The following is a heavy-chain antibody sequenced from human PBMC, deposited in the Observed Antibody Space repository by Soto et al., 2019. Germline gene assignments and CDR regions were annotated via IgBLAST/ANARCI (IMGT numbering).Heavy chain of an antibody. CDR3: ARGGGVGVAGSAAFDM. D-gene: IGHD3-3*01. J-gene: IGHJ3*02. V-gene: IGHV1-2*02. CDR2: INPATGAA. CDR1: GYPVTAYY. Sequence: QLHLVQSGAVVKKPGASVTVSCSASGYPVTAYYMHWVRQAPGRGLEWMGGINPATGAAKYTQTFQGRVTMTRDTSTSTVVMELSGLPSEDTAVFYCARGGGVGVAGSAAFDMWGQGTLVTVSS.